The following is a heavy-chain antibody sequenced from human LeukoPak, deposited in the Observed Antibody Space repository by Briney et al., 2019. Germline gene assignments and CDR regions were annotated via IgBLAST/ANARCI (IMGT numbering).Heavy chain of an antibody. J-gene: IGHJ4*02. V-gene: IGHV4-39*07. CDR1: GGSISSSSYY. CDR2: IYYSGST. D-gene: IGHD3-10*01. Sequence: SETLSLTCTVSGGSISSSSYYWGWIRQPPGKGLEWIGSIYYSGSTYYNPSLKSRVTISVDTSKNQFSLKLSSVTAADTAVYYCARASMVRGALVLRGQGTLVTVSS. CDR3: ARASMVRGALVL.